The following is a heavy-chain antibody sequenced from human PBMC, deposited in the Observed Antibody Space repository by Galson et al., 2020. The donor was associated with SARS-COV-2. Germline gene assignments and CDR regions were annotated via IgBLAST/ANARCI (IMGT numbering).Heavy chain of an antibody. CDR2: IYWADSN. CDR1: GTSLTVRGVH. Sequence: KMSGPTLVKPTQTLTLTCSFSGTSLTVRGVHVGWFRQPPGKALEWLALIYWADSNWYSPSLQSRLTITKDTSQNQVVLTMTNVDPADTATYYCAHRRGGWDNNSGHDAFDIWGQGTMVTVSS. J-gene: IGHJ3*02. CDR3: AHRRGGWDNNSGHDAFDI. V-gene: IGHV2-5*02. D-gene: IGHD3-22*01.